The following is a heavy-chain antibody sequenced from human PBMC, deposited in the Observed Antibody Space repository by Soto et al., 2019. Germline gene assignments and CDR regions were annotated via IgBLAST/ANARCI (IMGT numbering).Heavy chain of an antibody. V-gene: IGHV3-33*01. CDR1: GFTFSSYG. Sequence: QVQLVESGGGVVQPGRSLRLSCAASGFTFSSYGMHWVRQAPGKGLEWVAVIWYDGSNKYYGDSVKGRFTISRDNSKNTLYLQMNSLRAEDTAVYYCARGLLEPALSWLCDYWGQGTLVTVSS. CDR2: IWYDGSNK. CDR3: ARGLLEPALSWLCDY. J-gene: IGHJ4*02. D-gene: IGHD1-1*01.